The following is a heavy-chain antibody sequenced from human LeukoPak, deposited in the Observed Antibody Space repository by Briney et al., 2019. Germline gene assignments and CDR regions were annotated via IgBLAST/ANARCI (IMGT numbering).Heavy chain of an antibody. V-gene: IGHV4-4*07. CDR3: ARDSQPSVGWYYFDN. Sequence: SETLSLTCTVSGGSISNYYWSWIRQSAGQGLEWIGRIYSSGNTNYNPSLKSRVIMSVDTSKNQFSLKMTSVTAADTAVYYCARDSQPSVGWYYFDNWGQGALVTVSS. D-gene: IGHD6-19*01. CDR1: GGSISNYY. J-gene: IGHJ4*02. CDR2: IYSSGNT.